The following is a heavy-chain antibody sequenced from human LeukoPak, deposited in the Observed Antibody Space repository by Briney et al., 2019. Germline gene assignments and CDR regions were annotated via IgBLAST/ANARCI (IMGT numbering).Heavy chain of an antibody. CDR1: GGSISSSSYY. D-gene: IGHD6-19*01. CDR3: ARDSSGPLHY. CDR2: IYYSGST. Sequence: PSETLSLTCTVSGGSISSSSYYWGWIRQPPGKGLEWIGSIYYSGSTNYNPSLKSRVTISVDTSKNQFSLKLSSVTAADTAVYYCARDSSGPLHYWGQGTLVTVSS. J-gene: IGHJ4*02. V-gene: IGHV4-39*07.